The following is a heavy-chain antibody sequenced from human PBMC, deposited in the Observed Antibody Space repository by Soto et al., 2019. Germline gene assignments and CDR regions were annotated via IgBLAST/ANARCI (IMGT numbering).Heavy chain of an antibody. J-gene: IGHJ4*02. V-gene: IGHV4-59*12. Sequence: NPSETLSLTCTVSGGSISSYYWSWIRQPPGKGLEWIGYIYHSGSTYYNPSLKSRVTISVDRSKNQFSLKLSSVTAADTAVYYCARALLDYYGSGSYYNGQFDYWGQGTLVTVSS. D-gene: IGHD3-10*01. CDR2: IYHSGST. CDR3: ARALLDYYGSGSYYNGQFDY. CDR1: GGSISSYY.